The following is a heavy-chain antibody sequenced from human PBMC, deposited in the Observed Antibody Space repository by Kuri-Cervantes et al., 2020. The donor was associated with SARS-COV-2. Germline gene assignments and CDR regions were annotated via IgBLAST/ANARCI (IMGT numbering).Heavy chain of an antibody. CDR3: ARAFGTGQFDY. V-gene: IGHV4-4*07. J-gene: IGHJ4*02. D-gene: IGHD2-8*02. CDR1: GGSISSYY. Sequence: SETLSLTCTVSGGSISSYYWSWIRQPAGKGLEWIGRIHTTGSTNLNPSPKSRVAISLDTSKNQFSLKLSSVTAPDTAVYYCARAFGTGQFDYWGQGMLVTVSS. CDR2: IHTTGST.